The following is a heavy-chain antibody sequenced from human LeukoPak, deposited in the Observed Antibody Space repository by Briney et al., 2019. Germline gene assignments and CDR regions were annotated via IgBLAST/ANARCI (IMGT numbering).Heavy chain of an antibody. CDR2: INGNVDKT. CDR3: TIDSYGANAY. D-gene: IGHD4-17*01. J-gene: IGHJ4*02. V-gene: IGHV3-23*01. CDR1: GFTFSSYI. Sequence: GGSLRLSCVRSGFTFSSYIMRWVRQPPGEGLDWVSTINGNVDKTYYADSVKGRFAISRDNSKNTIFLQMDSLRAEDSALYYCTIDSYGANAYWGQGTLVTVSS.